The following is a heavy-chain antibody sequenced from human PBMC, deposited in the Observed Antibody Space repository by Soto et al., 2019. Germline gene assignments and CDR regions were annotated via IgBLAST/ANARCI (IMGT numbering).Heavy chain of an antibody. CDR3: ARAVAFGYYYYMDV. D-gene: IGHD2-21*01. CDR2: INHSGST. J-gene: IGHJ6*03. Sequence: SETLSLTCAVYGGSFSGYYWSWIRQPPGKGLEWIGEINHSGSTNYNPSLKSRVTISVDTSKNQFSLKLSSVTAADTAVYYCARAVAFGYYYYMDVWGKGTTVTV. V-gene: IGHV4-34*01. CDR1: GGSFSGYY.